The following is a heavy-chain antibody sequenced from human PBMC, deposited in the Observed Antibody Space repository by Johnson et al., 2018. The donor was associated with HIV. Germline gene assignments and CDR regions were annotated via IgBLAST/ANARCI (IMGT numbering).Heavy chain of an antibody. Sequence: MLLVESGGGVVRPGGSLRLSCGSSGFTFDDYGMSWVRQAPGKGLEWVSGINWNGGSTGYADSVKGRFTISRDNAKNSLYLQMNSLRAEDTALYYCARAYMSSGSYYDAFDIWGQGTMVIVSS. J-gene: IGHJ3*02. CDR1: GFTFDDYG. CDR3: ARAYMSSGSYYDAFDI. D-gene: IGHD1-26*01. V-gene: IGHV3-20*04. CDR2: INWNGGST.